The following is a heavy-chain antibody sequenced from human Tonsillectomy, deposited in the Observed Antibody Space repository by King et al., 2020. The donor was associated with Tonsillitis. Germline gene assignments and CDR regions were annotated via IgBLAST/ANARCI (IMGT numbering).Heavy chain of an antibody. CDR3: ARDASSGWEPMYYVDY. CDR2: INPSGGGT. V-gene: IGHV1-46*01. Sequence: QLVQSGAEVKKPGASVTVSCKASGYTFTSYYIHWVRQAPGHGLEWMGIINPSGGGTSYAQKVQGRVTMTRDTSTRTVYMELSSLRSEDTAVYYCARDASSGWEPMYYVDYWGQGTLVTVSS. CDR1: GYTFTSYY. D-gene: IGHD6-19*01. J-gene: IGHJ4*02.